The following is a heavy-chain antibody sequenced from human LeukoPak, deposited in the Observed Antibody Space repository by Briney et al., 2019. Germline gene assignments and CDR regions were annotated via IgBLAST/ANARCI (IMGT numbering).Heavy chain of an antibody. Sequence: GESLRLSCAASGFTFTTYWMSWVRQAPGKGLEWVANIKQDGSEKYYVGSVKGRITISRDNARNSMELQMNSLRVEDTAVYYCAKVAKYYYGSETYYFFEQWGQGTPVTASS. CDR1: GFTFTTYW. CDR3: AKVAKYYYGSETYYFFEQ. CDR2: IKQDGSEK. J-gene: IGHJ4*02. V-gene: IGHV3-7*01. D-gene: IGHD3-10*01.